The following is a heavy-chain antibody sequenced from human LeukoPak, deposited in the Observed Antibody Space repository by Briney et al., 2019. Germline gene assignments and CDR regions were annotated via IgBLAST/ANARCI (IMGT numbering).Heavy chain of an antibody. CDR1: GYTLTELS. J-gene: IGHJ4*02. Sequence: ASVKVSCKVSGYTLTELSMHWVRHAPGKGLEWMGGFDPEDGETIYAQKFQGRVTMTEDTSTDTAYMELSSLRSEDTAVYYCATSLSIFNDILTGYCLDYWGQGTLVTVSS. CDR2: FDPEDGET. V-gene: IGHV1-24*01. CDR3: ATSLSIFNDILTGYCLDY. D-gene: IGHD3-9*01.